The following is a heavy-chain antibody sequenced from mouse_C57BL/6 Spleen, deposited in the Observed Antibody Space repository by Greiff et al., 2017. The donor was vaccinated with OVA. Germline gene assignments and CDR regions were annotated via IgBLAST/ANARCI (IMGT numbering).Heavy chain of an antibody. CDR2: IYPGNSDT. J-gene: IGHJ1*03. V-gene: IGHV1-5*01. Sequence: VQLQQSGTVLARPGASVKMSCKTSGYTFTSYWMHWVKQRPGQGLEWIGAIYPGNSDTSYNQKFKGKATLTAVTSASTAYMELSSLTNADSSVYYCTRGPYYYGSSYWYFDVWGTGTTVTVSS. D-gene: IGHD1-1*01. CDR1: GYTFTSYW. CDR3: TRGPYYYGSSYWYFDV.